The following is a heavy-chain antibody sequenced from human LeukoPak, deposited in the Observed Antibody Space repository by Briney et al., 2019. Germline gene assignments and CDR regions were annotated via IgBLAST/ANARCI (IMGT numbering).Heavy chain of an antibody. CDR3: AKALITMVRGAQAPADY. V-gene: IGHV3-23*01. CDR2: ISGSGGST. J-gene: IGHJ4*02. CDR1: GGSTSSYY. Sequence: ETLSLTCTVSGGSTSSYYWSWIRQPPGKGLEWVSAISGSGGSTYYADSVKGRFTISRDNSKNTLYLQMNSLRAEDTAVYYCAKALITMVRGAQAPADYWGQGTLVTVSS. D-gene: IGHD3-10*01.